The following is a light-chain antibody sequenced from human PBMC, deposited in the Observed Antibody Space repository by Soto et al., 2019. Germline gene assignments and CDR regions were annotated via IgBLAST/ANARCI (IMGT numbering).Light chain of an antibody. Sequence: QRMLTQPRSACTTRGQRVTISCSGSNFNIGGNKVKRYRQLPGTAPKLLIYSSNQRPSGVPDRFSGSKSGTSASLAISGLQSEDEANYYCPTWDDSLHGYVFGTGTKVTVL. CDR2: SSN. V-gene: IGLV1-44*01. CDR1: NFNIGGNK. J-gene: IGLJ1*01. CDR3: PTWDDSLHGYV.